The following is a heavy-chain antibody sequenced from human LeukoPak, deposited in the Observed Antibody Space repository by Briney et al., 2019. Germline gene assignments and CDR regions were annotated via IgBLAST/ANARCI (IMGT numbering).Heavy chain of an antibody. CDR2: IYYSGST. CDR1: GGSISSGSYY. J-gene: IGHJ5*02. D-gene: IGHD5-18*01. CDR3: ARRLDTAMVTSWFDP. V-gene: IGHV4-39*01. Sequence: SQTLSLTCTVSGGSISSGSYYWGWIRQPPGKGLEWIGSIYYSGSTYYNPSLKSRVTISVDTSKNQFSLKLSSVTAADTAVYYCARRLDTAMVTSWFDPWGQGTLVTVSS.